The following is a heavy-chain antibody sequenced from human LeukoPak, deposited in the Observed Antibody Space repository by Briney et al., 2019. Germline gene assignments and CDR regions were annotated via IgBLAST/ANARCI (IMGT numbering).Heavy chain of an antibody. V-gene: IGHV3-74*01. J-gene: IGHJ4*02. Sequence: GGSLRLSCAASGFTFSSYWMHWVRRAPGKGLVWVSRINSDGSSTSYADSVKGRFTISRDNSKNTVYLQMNSLGGEDTAVYYCAREIFGSGSYPDYWGQGTLVTVSS. CDR1: GFTFSSYW. CDR3: AREIFGSGSYPDY. CDR2: INSDGSST. D-gene: IGHD3-10*01.